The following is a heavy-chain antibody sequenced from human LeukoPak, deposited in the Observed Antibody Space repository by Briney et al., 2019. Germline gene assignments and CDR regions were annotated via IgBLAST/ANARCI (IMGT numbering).Heavy chain of an antibody. CDR1: GYTFTSYY. J-gene: IGHJ5*02. Sequence: ASVKVSCKASGYTFTSYYMHWVRQAPGQGLEWMGIINPSGGSTSYAQNFQERVVMTRDTSTSTAYMELSALRSEDTAVYYCARVPYETTVTTGWFDPWGQGTPVTVSS. CDR3: ARVPYETTVTTGWFDP. CDR2: INPSGGST. D-gene: IGHD4-11*01. V-gene: IGHV1-46*01.